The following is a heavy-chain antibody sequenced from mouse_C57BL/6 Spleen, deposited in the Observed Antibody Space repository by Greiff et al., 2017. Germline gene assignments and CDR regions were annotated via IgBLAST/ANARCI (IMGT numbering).Heavy chain of an antibody. CDR3: ARDLTGTDAMDY. CDR2: INYDGSST. D-gene: IGHD4-1*01. V-gene: IGHV5-16*01. J-gene: IGHJ4*01. CDR1: GFTFSDYY. Sequence: EVKVVESEGGLVQPGSSMKLSCTASGFTFSDYYMAWVRQVPEKGLEWVANINYDGSSTYYLDSLKSRFIISRDNAKNILYLQMSSLKSEDTATYYCARDLTGTDAMDYWGQGTSVTVSS.